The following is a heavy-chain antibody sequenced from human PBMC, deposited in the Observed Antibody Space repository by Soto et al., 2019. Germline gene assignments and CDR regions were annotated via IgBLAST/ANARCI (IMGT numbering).Heavy chain of an antibody. CDR1: GGSISSYY. Sequence: QVQLQESGPGLVKPSETLSLTCTVSGGSISSYYWSWIRQPPGKGLEWIGYIYYSGGTNYNPSLKSRVTISVDTSKNQFSLKLSSVTAADTAVYYCARHDNPAMSADYWGQGTLVTVSS. CDR2: IYYSGGT. D-gene: IGHD5-18*01. CDR3: ARHDNPAMSADY. J-gene: IGHJ4*02. V-gene: IGHV4-59*08.